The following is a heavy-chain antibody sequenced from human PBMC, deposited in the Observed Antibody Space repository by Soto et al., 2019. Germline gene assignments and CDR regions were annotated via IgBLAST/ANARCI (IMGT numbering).Heavy chain of an antibody. CDR2: ISTYNGDT. CDR3: AREGVAPYYYYGMAV. CDR1: GYTFTRSG. D-gene: IGHD5-12*01. J-gene: IGHJ6*02. Sequence: ASVKVSCKASGYTFTRSGISWVRQAPGQGLEWMGWISTYNGDTNYAQTFQGRVTMTTDTSTGTVHMEVRSLRSDDTSVYYCAREGVAPYYYYGMAVRGQRTPVTVSS. V-gene: IGHV1-18*01.